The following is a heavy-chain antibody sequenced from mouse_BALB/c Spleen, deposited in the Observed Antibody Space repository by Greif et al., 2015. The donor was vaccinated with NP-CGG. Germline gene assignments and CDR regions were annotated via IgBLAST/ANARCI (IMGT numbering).Heavy chain of an antibody. D-gene: IGHD1-2*01. CDR2: IDPANGNT. CDR3: ARAITTAY. V-gene: IGHV14-3*02. CDR1: GFNIKDTY. J-gene: IGHJ3*01. Sequence: VQLKDSGAELVKPGASVKLSCTASGFNIKDTYMHWVKQGPEQGLEWIGRIDPANGNTKYDPKLQGKATITADTSSNTAYLQLSSLTSEDTAVYYCARAITTAYWGQGTLVTVSA.